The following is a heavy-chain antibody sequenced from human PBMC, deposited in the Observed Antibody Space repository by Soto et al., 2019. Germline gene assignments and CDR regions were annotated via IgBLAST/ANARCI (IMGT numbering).Heavy chain of an antibody. CDR1: GGSFSTYN. CDR3: ARGSGDSVYSSGFKEY. D-gene: IGHD3-22*01. CDR2: INHSAGT. Sequence: PSGTLSVTCVVVGGSFSTYNWSWIRQTPGKGLEWIGEINHSAGTSYNPSRNSRVTISVDTSKSQFSLKLTSVTAADRAVYYCARGSGDSVYSSGFKEYWGQGTPVTVSS. J-gene: IGHJ4*02. V-gene: IGHV4-34*01.